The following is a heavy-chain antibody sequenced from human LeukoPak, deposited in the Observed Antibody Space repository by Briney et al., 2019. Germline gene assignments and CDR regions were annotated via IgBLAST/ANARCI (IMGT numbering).Heavy chain of an antibody. J-gene: IGHJ4*02. D-gene: IGHD4-17*01. CDR3: ARGSSTLTRHLDY. V-gene: IGHV3-23*01. CDR1: GFTFSDYS. CDR2: ISASGGPGT. Sequence: GGSLRLSCAASGFTFSDYSMTWVRQAPGKGLQFVSIISASGGPGTYNTDAVRGRFTISRDNSKNTLCLQMNSLGAEDTARYYCARGSSTLTRHLDYWGQGTPVTVSS.